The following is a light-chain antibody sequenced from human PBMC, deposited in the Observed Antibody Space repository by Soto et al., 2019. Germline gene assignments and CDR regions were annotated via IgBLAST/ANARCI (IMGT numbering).Light chain of an antibody. Sequence: EIVLTQSPGTLSLSPGERATLSCRASQSVSSYLAWYQQKPGQVPRLLMYGASNRATGIPDRFSGSGSGTDFTLTISRLEPEDFAGYYCQQYGSSPRTFGQGTTVDIK. J-gene: IGKJ1*01. CDR3: QQYGSSPRT. V-gene: IGKV3-20*01. CDR1: QSVSSY. CDR2: GAS.